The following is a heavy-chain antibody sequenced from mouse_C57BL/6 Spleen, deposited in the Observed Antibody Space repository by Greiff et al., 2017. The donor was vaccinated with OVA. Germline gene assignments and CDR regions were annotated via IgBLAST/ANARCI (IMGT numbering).Heavy chain of an antibody. CDR3: ARSFFITTGYAMDY. J-gene: IGHJ4*01. CDR1: GFTFTDYY. V-gene: IGHV7-3*01. D-gene: IGHD1-1*01. Sequence: EVQGVESGGGLVQPGGSLSLSCAASGFTFTDYYMSWVRQPPGKALEWLGFIRNKANGYTTEYSASVKGRFTISRDNSQSILYLQMNALRAEDSATYYCARSFFITTGYAMDYWGQGTSVTVSS. CDR2: IRNKANGYTT.